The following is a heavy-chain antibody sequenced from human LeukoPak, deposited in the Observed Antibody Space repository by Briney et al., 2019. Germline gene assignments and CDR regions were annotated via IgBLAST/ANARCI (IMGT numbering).Heavy chain of an antibody. D-gene: IGHD3-10*01. CDR3: ARHKGYYGSGSFNGWFDP. Sequence: SETLSLTCTVSGGSISSYYWSWIRQPPGKGLEWIGYIYYSGSTNYNPSLKGRVTISVDTSKNQFSLKLSSVTAADTAVYYCARHKGYYGSGSFNGWFDPWGQGTLVTVSS. V-gene: IGHV4-59*01. J-gene: IGHJ5*02. CDR2: IYYSGST. CDR1: GGSISSYY.